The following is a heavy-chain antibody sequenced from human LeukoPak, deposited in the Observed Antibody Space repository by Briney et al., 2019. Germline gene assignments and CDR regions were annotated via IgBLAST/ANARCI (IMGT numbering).Heavy chain of an antibody. CDR1: GGSFSGYY. D-gene: IGHD6-6*01. Sequence: SETLSLTCAVYGGSFSGYYRSWIRQPPGKGLEWIGEINHSGSTNYNPSLKSRVTISVDTSKNQFSLKLSSVTAADTAVYYCASRIAARGIDYWGQGTLVTVSS. J-gene: IGHJ4*02. V-gene: IGHV4-34*01. CDR3: ASRIAARGIDY. CDR2: INHSGST.